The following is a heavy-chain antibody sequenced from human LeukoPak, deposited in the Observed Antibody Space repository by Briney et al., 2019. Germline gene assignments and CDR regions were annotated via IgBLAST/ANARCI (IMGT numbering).Heavy chain of an antibody. CDR1: GYTFTGYY. CDR2: INPNSGGT. Sequence: ASVKVSCKSSGYTFTGYYMHWVRKAPGPGLEWMGWINPNSGGTNYEQKFQGRVTMTRDTSISKAYMELSRLRSDDTAVYYCARPGYSSGWYLYYFDYWGQGTLVTVSS. J-gene: IGHJ4*02. V-gene: IGHV1-2*02. D-gene: IGHD6-19*01. CDR3: ARPGYSSGWYLYYFDY.